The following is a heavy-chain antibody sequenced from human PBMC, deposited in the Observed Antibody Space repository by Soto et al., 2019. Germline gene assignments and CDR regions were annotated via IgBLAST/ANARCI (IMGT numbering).Heavy chain of an antibody. V-gene: IGHV4-34*01. J-gene: IGHJ4*02. CDR1: GGPFNDYY. CDR2: IDHTGSI. CDR3: ARDRNARI. Sequence: PSETLSLTCAVSGGPFNDYYWSWIRQSPGKGLEWIGEIDHTGSIHYSPSLRSRVTISVDTSKKQFSLILSSVTAAVPAGYYCARDRNARIWGQGTLVTVSS. D-gene: IGHD2-8*01.